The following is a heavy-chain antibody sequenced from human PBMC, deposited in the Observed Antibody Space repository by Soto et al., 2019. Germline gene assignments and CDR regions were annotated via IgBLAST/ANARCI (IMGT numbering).Heavy chain of an antibody. CDR1: GGSISSSSYY. V-gene: IGHV4-39*01. J-gene: IGHJ4*02. Sequence: QLQLQESGPGLVQPSETLSLTCTVSGGSISSSSYYWGWIRQPPGKGLEWIGSIYYSGSTYYNPSLKSRVTISVDTSKNQFSLKLSSVTAADTAVYYCARYYYDSTYFDYWGQGTLVTVSS. D-gene: IGHD3-22*01. CDR3: ARYYYDSTYFDY. CDR2: IYYSGST.